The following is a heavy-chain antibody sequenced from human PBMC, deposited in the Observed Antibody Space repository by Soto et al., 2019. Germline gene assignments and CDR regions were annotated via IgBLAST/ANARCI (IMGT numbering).Heavy chain of an antibody. CDR3: AKDQMVYGRFDY. J-gene: IGHJ4*02. CDR1: GFTVSSKY. CDR2: ISGSGGST. V-gene: IGHV3-23*01. D-gene: IGHD2-8*01. Sequence: PGGSLILSYAASGFTVSSKYMSWVRQAPGKGLEWVSAISGSGGSTYYADSVKGRFTISRDNSKNTLYLQMNSLRAEDTAVYYCAKDQMVYGRFDYWGQGTLVTVSS.